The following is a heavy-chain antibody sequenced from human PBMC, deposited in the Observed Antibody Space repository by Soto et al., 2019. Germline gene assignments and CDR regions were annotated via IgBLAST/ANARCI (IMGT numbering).Heavy chain of an antibody. V-gene: IGHV5-10-1*01. D-gene: IGHD3-10*01. CDR1: GYSFTTYW. CDR3: SSQRVVKVRGMDA. Sequence: PGESLKISCNGSGYSFTTYWINWVRQMPGKGLERMGKIDPSDSYTNYSPSFQGHVTISADNSISTAYLQWSSLKASDTAMYFCSSQRVVKVRGMDAWGQGTQVTVSS. J-gene: IGHJ6*02. CDR2: IDPSDSYT.